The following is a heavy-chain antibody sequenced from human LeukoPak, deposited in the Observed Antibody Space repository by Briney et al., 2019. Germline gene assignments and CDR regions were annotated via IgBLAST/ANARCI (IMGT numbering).Heavy chain of an antibody. J-gene: IGHJ4*02. D-gene: IGHD3-9*01. V-gene: IGHV1-69*06. CDR2: IIPIFGTA. CDR3: GLLRYFDWFPRANFDY. Sequence: SVKVSCKASGGTFSSCAISWVRQAPGQGLEWMGGIIPIFGTANYAQKFQGRVTITADKSTSTAYMELSRLRSEDTAVYYCGLLRYFDWFPRANFDYWGQGTLVTVSS. CDR1: GGTFSSCA.